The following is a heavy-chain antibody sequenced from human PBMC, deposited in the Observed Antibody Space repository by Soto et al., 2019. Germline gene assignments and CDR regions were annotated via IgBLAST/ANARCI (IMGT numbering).Heavy chain of an antibody. CDR2: ISSNGGST. D-gene: IGHD3-16*01. V-gene: IGHV3-64D*08. J-gene: IGHJ5*02. CDR1: GFTFSSYA. CDR3: VAFSQYDVPYP. Sequence: GGSLRLSCSASGFTFSSYAMHWVRQAPGKGLEYVSAISSNGGSTYYADSVKGRFTISRDNSKNTLYLQMSSLRAEDTAVYYCVAFSQYDVPYPWGQGTLVTVSS.